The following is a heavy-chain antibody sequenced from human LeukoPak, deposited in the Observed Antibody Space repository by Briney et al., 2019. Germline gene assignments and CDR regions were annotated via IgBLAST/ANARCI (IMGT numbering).Heavy chain of an antibody. CDR1: GITVSGYY. CDR2: IYTGGTT. Sequence: GGSLRLSCAASGITVSGYYMSWVRQAPGEGLEWVSVIYTGGTTYYADSVKGRFTVSRDNSKDTLYFQMNSLRAEDTAVYYCARDPTSRYYMDVWGKGTMVIVSS. J-gene: IGHJ6*03. CDR3: ARDPTSRYYMDV. V-gene: IGHV3-66*02. D-gene: IGHD3-9*01.